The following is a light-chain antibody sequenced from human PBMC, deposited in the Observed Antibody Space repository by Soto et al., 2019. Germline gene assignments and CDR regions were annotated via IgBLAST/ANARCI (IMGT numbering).Light chain of an antibody. Sequence: QSALTQPASVTGSPGQSTTISCTGTTSDVGGYDRVSWFQQYPGTAPKLMIYEVTNRPSGVSDRFSGSKSVNTASLTISGLQPEDEADYYCSSYTIKNTWVFGGGTKLTVL. CDR1: TSDVGGYDR. J-gene: IGLJ3*02. CDR3: SSYTIKNTWV. CDR2: EVT. V-gene: IGLV2-14*01.